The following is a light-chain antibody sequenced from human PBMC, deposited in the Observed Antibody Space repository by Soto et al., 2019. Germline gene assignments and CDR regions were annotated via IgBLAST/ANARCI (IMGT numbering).Light chain of an antibody. J-gene: IGLJ1*01. CDR2: GVT. CDR3: SSYTNSRTLL. Sequence: QSALTQPASVSGSPGQSITISCTGTSDNYVSWYQQRPGKVPKLMIYGVTNRPSGVSDRFSGSKSGNTASLTISGLQTEDEADYYCSSYTNSRTLLFGAGTKLTVL. CDR1: SDNY. V-gene: IGLV2-14*01.